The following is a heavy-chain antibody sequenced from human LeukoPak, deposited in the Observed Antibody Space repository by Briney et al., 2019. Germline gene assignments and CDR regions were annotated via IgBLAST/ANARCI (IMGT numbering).Heavy chain of an antibody. V-gene: IGHV3-30-3*01. CDR1: GFTFISYA. CDR3: ARDKWASSSVAVLKPFEY. D-gene: IGHD6-19*01. J-gene: IGHJ4*02. CDR2: ISYDGSNK. Sequence: GGSLRLSCAASGFTFISYALHWVRQAPGKGLEWVADISYDGSNKHYADSVKGRFTISRDNSKNTLYLQMNSLRVEDTAVYYCARDKWASSSVAVLKPFEYWGQGTLVTVSS.